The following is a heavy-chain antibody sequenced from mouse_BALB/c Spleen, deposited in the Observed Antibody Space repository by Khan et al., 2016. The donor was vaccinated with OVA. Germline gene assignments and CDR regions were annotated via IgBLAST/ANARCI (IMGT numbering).Heavy chain of an antibody. CDR2: INPSNDYT. CDR1: GYTFTSYT. J-gene: IGHJ3*01. CDR3: VREGAYRRADGWFAY. V-gene: IGHV1-4*01. Sequence: QVQLKQSGAELARPGASVKMSCKASGYTFTSYTMHWIKQRPGQGLQWIGYINPSNDYTNYNQNFKDKATLIVDNSSNTAYLQLSSLTYEDSSVYYCVREGAYRRADGWFAYWGQGTLVTVSA. D-gene: IGHD3-3*01.